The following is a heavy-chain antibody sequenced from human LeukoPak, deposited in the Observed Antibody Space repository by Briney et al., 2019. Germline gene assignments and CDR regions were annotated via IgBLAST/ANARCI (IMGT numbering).Heavy chain of an antibody. CDR2: IKQEGSAR. Sequence: GGSLRLSCVASGFSFSSYWMSWVRQTPGKGLEWVANIKQEGSARYYVDSVTGRFTISRDNAMNSLYLQMNSLRVEDTAVYYCAELGITMIGGVWGKGTTVTISS. V-gene: IGHV3-7*01. CDR1: GFSFSSYW. D-gene: IGHD3-10*02. J-gene: IGHJ6*04. CDR3: AELGITMIGGV.